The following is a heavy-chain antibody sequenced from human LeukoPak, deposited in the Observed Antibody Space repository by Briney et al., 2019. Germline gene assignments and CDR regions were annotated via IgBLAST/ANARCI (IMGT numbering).Heavy chain of an antibody. CDR2: ISSSGSTI. D-gene: IGHD3-22*01. Sequence: PGGSLRLSCAASGFTFSDYYMSRIRQAPGKGLEWVSYISSSGSTIYYADSVKGRFTISRDNAKNSLYLQMNSLRAEDTAVYYCARDLTMMSAFDIWGQGTMVTVSS. CDR1: GFTFSDYY. V-gene: IGHV3-11*01. J-gene: IGHJ3*02. CDR3: ARDLTMMSAFDI.